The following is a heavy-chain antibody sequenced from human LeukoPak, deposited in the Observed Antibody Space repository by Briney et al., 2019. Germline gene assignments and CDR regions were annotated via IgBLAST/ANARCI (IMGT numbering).Heavy chain of an antibody. CDR2: IYYSGST. Sequence: PSETLSLTCTVSGGSISSYYWSWIRQPPGKGLEWIGYIYYSGSTNYNPSLKSRITISVDTSKNRFSLKLSSVTAADTAVYYCARAGVGATSVDYWGQGTLVTVSS. J-gene: IGHJ4*02. V-gene: IGHV4-59*01. CDR1: GGSISSYY. CDR3: ARAGVGATSVDY. D-gene: IGHD1-26*01.